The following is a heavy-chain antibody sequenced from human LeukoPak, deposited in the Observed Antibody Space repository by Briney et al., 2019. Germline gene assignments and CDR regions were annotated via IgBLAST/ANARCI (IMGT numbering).Heavy chain of an antibody. V-gene: IGHV4-59*12. CDR1: GGSISSYY. CDR2: IYYSGST. Sequence: SETLSLTCTVSGGSISSYYWSWIRQPPGKGLEWIGYIYYSGSTNYNPSLKSRVTISVDTSKNQFSLKLTSVTAADTAVYYCAREGGPYRPLDYSGQGTLVTVSS. CDR3: AREGGPYRPLDY. J-gene: IGHJ4*02.